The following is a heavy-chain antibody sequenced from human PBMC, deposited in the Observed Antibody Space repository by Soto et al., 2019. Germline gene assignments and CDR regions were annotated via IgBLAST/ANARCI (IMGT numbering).Heavy chain of an antibody. CDR3: ARALTTVTIEYYYYYYMDV. Sequence: QVQLVQSGAEVKKPGASVKVSCKASGYTFTSYGISWVRQAPGQGLEWMGWISAYNGNTNYAQKLQGRVTMTTDTTTSTAYMELRSLRSDDTAVYYCARALTTVTIEYYYYYYMDVWGRGTTVTVSS. CDR2: ISAYNGNT. V-gene: IGHV1-18*01. J-gene: IGHJ6*03. CDR1: GYTFTSYG. D-gene: IGHD4-4*01.